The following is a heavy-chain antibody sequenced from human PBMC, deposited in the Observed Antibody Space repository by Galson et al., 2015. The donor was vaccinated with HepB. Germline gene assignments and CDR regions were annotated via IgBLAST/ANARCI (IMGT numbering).Heavy chain of an antibody. CDR2: IKQDGSEK. CDR1: GFIFSRYW. V-gene: IGHV3-7*01. Sequence: SLRLSCAASGFIFSRYWMGWVRLVPGKGLEWVANIKQDGSEKSYVDSVKGRFTISRDNAKNSLFLQMDSLRVEDTAVYFCARENYFDYWGRGTLVTVS. J-gene: IGHJ4*02. CDR3: ARENYFDY.